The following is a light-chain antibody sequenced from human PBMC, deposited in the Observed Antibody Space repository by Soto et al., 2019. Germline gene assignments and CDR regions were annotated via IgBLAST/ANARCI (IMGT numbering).Light chain of an antibody. CDR2: AAS. CDR1: QSISSY. Sequence: DIQMTQSPSSLSASIGDRVTITCRASQSISSYLNWYQQSPGKAPKLLMYAASSLQSGVPSRFSGSGSGTDFTLTISSLQPEDFATYYCQQSYSTPRTFGQGTKVEIK. V-gene: IGKV1-39*01. CDR3: QQSYSTPRT. J-gene: IGKJ1*01.